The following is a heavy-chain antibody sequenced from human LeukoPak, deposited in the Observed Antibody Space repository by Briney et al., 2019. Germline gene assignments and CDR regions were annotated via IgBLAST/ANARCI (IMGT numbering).Heavy chain of an antibody. CDR2: IYYSGST. CDR1: GGSIRSYY. D-gene: IGHD6-13*01. J-gene: IGHJ4*02. Sequence: SETLSLTCTVSGGSIRSYYWSWIRQPPGKGLEWIGYIYYSGSTNYNPSLKSRVTISVDTSKNQFSLKLSPVTAADTAVYYCARSRHSSSPVGYWGQGTLVTVSS. CDR3: ARSRHSSSPVGY. V-gene: IGHV4-59*01.